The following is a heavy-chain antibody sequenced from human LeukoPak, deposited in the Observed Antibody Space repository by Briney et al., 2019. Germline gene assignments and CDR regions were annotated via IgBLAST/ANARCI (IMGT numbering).Heavy chain of an antibody. CDR1: GFTFSSYA. V-gene: IGHV3-23*01. J-gene: IGHJ4*02. CDR3: AREPRLGSSWNYFDY. Sequence: GGSLRLSCAASGFTFSSYAMSWVRQAPGKGLDWVSAISGSGGNTYYADSVKGRFTISRDNSKNTLYLQMNSLRAEDTAVYYCAREPRLGSSWNYFDYWGQGTLVTVSS. CDR2: ISGSGGNT. D-gene: IGHD6-13*01.